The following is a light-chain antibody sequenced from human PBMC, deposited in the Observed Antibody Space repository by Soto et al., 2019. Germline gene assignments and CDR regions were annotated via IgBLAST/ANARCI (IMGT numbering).Light chain of an antibody. J-gene: IGKJ1*01. Sequence: IQVTQSPPTLSASVGDRLTLTCRTSQTISTWMAWYQQKPGKAPKLPVNAASTLQSGVASRFSGSGSGTEFTLIISGLQPDDSATYYCQQYTNTNNPWMFGQGTKVDIK. V-gene: IGKV1-5*01. CDR1: QTISTW. CDR2: AAS. CDR3: QQYTNTNNPWM.